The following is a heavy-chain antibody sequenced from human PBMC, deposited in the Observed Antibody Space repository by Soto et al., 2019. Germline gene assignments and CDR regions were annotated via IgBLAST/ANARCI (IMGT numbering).Heavy chain of an antibody. D-gene: IGHD3-9*01. CDR2: ISSSSSYI. CDR3: ARDPAHYDILTGYYLNPIFDY. Sequence: GGSLRLSCAASGFTFSSYSMNWVRQAPGKGLEWVSSISSSSSYIYYADSVKGRFTISRDNAKNSLYLQMNSLRAEDTAVYYCARDPAHYDILTGYYLNPIFDYWGQGTLVTVSS. V-gene: IGHV3-21*01. CDR1: GFTFSSYS. J-gene: IGHJ4*02.